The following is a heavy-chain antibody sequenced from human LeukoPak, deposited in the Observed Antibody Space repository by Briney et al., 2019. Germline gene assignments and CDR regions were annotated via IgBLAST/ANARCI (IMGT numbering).Heavy chain of an antibody. CDR1: GFSFSSYW. Sequence: AGGSLRLSCAASGFSFSSYWMSWVRQAPGKGLGWVANIKQDGSEKYYVDSVKGRFTISRDNTKNSLYLQMNSLRAEDTAVYYCARDMVYYDFWSGYPGAFDIWGQGTMVTVSS. J-gene: IGHJ3*02. V-gene: IGHV3-7*01. CDR3: ARDMVYYDFWSGYPGAFDI. D-gene: IGHD3-3*01. CDR2: IKQDGSEK.